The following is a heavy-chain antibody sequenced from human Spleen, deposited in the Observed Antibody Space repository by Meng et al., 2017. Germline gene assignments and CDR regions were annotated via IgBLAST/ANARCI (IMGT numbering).Heavy chain of an antibody. D-gene: IGHD2-15*01. J-gene: IGHJ5*02. V-gene: IGHV1-46*01. CDR3: ERLDCSGGSCYRFNWFDP. CDR1: GYTFTNYA. Sequence: ASVKVSCKASGYTFTNYAMNWVRQAPGQGLEWMGIINPSGGSTSYAQKFQGRVTMTRVTYTSTVYMELTSLRSEDTAVDYCERLDCSGGSCYRFNWFDPWGQGTLVTVSS. CDR2: INPSGGST.